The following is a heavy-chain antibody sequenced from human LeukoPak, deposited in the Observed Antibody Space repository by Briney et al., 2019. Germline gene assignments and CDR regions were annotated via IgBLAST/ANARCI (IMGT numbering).Heavy chain of an antibody. CDR3: TTESYCSSTSCPGTFDF. D-gene: IGHD2-2*01. Sequence: GESLRLSCAASGFTFSHVWMSSVRQAPGKGLEGVGRIKTKIDGGTTDYAAPVKGRFTIPRDDSKNTLYLQINSLKTEHTAVYYCTTESYCSSTSCPGTFDFWGQGTLVTVSS. J-gene: IGHJ4*02. CDR1: GFTFSHVW. V-gene: IGHV3-15*01. CDR2: IKTKIDGGTT.